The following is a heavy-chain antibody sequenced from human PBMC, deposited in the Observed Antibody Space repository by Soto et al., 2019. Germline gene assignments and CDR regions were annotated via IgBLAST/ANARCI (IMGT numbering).Heavy chain of an antibody. Sequence: TSETRSLTCTVSGGSISSYYWSWIRQPPGKGLGWIGYSYYSGTTDYNPSLKSRVTISVDTSKNRFSLKLSSVTAADTAVYYCARDLAYYDGRGSTDGGQGTLVAVSS. CDR1: GGSISSYY. CDR2: SYYSGTT. V-gene: IGHV4-59*01. J-gene: IGHJ4*02. CDR3: ARDLAYYDGRGSTD. D-gene: IGHD3-22*01.